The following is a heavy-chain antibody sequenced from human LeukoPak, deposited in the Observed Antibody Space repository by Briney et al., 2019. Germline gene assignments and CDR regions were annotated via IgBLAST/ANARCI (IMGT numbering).Heavy chain of an antibody. CDR3: AIDCSSTSCYRAPAGY. D-gene: IGHD2-2*01. J-gene: IGHJ4*02. Sequence: SETLSLTCAVYGGSFSGYYWSWIRQPPGKGLEWIGEINHSGSTNYNPSLKSRVTISVDTSKNQSSLKLSSVTAADTAVYYCAIDCSSTSCYRAPAGYWGQGTLVTVSS. V-gene: IGHV4-34*01. CDR2: INHSGST. CDR1: GGSFSGYY.